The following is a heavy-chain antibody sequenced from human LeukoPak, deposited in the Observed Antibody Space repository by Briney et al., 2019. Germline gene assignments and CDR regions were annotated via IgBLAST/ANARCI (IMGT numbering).Heavy chain of an antibody. Sequence: RASVKVSCKASGGTFSSYAISWVRQAPGQGLEWMGGIIPIFGTANYAQKFQGRVTITADESTSTAYMELSSLRSEDTAVYYCARAQWMVFPRWYFDLWGRGTLVTVSS. CDR2: IIPIFGTA. CDR3: ARAQWMVFPRWYFDL. J-gene: IGHJ2*01. CDR1: GGTFSSYA. V-gene: IGHV1-69*13. D-gene: IGHD6-19*01.